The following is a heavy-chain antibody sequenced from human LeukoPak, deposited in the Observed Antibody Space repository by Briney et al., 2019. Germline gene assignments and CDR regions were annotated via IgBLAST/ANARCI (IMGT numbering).Heavy chain of an antibody. J-gene: IGHJ5*02. CDR2: IYYSGST. CDR1: GGSISSYY. CDR3: ARSLAAAPNWFDP. V-gene: IGHV4-59*01. D-gene: IGHD6-25*01. Sequence: PSETLSLTCTVSGGSISSYYWSWIRQPPGKGLEWIGYIYYSGSTNYNPSLKSRVTISVDTSKNQFSLKLSSATAADTAVYYCARSLAAAPNWFDPWGQGTLVTVSS.